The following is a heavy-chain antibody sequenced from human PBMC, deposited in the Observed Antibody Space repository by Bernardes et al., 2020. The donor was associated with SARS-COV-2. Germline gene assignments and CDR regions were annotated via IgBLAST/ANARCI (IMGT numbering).Heavy chain of an antibody. CDR3: ARAVVEKQLANGPFWHFDL. CDR2: STHSGFT. Sequence: SETLSLTCAVYGGSFSGYYWSWIRQSPGKGLEWIGESTHSGFTNYNPSLKSRVSMSVDTSKNHFSLHVTSVTAADTSVYYCARAVVEKQLANGPFWHFDLWARGTQVSVSS. CDR1: GGSFSGYY. J-gene: IGHJ2*01. V-gene: IGHV4-34*01. D-gene: IGHD6-13*01.